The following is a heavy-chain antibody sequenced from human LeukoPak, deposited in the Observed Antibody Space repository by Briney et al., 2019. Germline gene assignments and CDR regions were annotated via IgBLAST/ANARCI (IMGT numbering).Heavy chain of an antibody. CDR1: GFTFGNYA. D-gene: IGHD1-26*01. Sequence: GTSLRLSCEASGFTFGNYAIHWVRQVPGEGLEWVAIITHNGGTQYYADSVKGRFTISRDNSQSTVFLEMNSLRPEDTAVYYCARDAQSGAFSDFDYWGQGTLVTVSS. CDR2: ITHNGGTQ. CDR3: ARDAQSGAFSDFDY. V-gene: IGHV3-30-3*01. J-gene: IGHJ4*02.